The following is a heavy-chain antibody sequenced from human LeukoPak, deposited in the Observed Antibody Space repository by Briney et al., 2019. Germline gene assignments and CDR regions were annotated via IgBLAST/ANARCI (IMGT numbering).Heavy chain of an antibody. CDR2: INHSGST. CDR1: GGSFSGYY. D-gene: IGHD3-3*01. Sequence: SETLSLTCAVYGGSFSGYYWSWIRQPPGKGLEWIGEINHSGSTNYNPSLKSRVTISVDTSKNQFSLKLSSVTAADTAVYYCARRYYDFWSGYRTFFDYWGQGTLATVSS. V-gene: IGHV4-34*01. CDR3: ARRYYDFWSGYRTFFDY. J-gene: IGHJ4*02.